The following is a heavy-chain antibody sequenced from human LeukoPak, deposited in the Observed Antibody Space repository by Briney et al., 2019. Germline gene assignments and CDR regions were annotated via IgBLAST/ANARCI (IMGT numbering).Heavy chain of an antibody. CDR1: GYSFTTYW. CDR2: IYPGDSNT. D-gene: IGHD3-10*01. V-gene: IGHV5-51*01. Sequence: GESLKISCKGSGYSFTTYWIGWVRQMPGKGLEWMGFIYPGDSNTRYSPSIQGQVTISADKSISTAYLQWSSLKASDTAMYYCASFFGAFGEFDYWGQGTLVTVSS. CDR3: ASFFGAFGEFDY. J-gene: IGHJ4*02.